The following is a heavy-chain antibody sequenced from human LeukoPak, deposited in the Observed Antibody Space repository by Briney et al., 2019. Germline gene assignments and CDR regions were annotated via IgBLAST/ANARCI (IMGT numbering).Heavy chain of an antibody. V-gene: IGHV3-23*01. CDR3: AKDMWSGWYGVSEYFQH. CDR2: ISGSGGST. CDR1: GFTFSSYA. J-gene: IGHJ1*01. D-gene: IGHD6-19*01. Sequence: GGSLRLSCAASGFTFSSYAMSWVRQAPGKGLEWVSAISGSGGSTYYADSVKGRFTISRDNSKNTLYLQMNSLRAEDTAVYYCAKDMWSGWYGVSEYFQHWGQGTLVTVSS.